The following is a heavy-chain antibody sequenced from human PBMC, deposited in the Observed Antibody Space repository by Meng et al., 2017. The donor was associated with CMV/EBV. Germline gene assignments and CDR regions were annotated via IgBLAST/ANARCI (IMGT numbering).Heavy chain of an antibody. Sequence: SETLSLTCTVSGGSISSYYWSWIRQPPGKGLEWIGYIYYSGSTNYNPSLKSRVTISVDTSKNQSSLKLSSVTAADTAVYYCARGGLEGPSYYDFWSGYYSRVGWFDPWGQGTLVTVSS. CDR3: ARGGLEGPSYYDFWSGYYSRVGWFDP. D-gene: IGHD3-3*01. CDR2: IYYSGST. V-gene: IGHV4-59*01. J-gene: IGHJ5*02. CDR1: GGSISSYY.